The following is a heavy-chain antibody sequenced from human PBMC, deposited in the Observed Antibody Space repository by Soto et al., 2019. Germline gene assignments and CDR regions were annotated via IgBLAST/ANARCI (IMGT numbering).Heavy chain of an antibody. CDR2: IYYSGST. J-gene: IGHJ6*02. CDR1: GGSISSYY. Sequence: SETLSLTCTVSGGSISSYYWSWIRQPPGKGLEWIGYIYYSGSTNYNPSLKSRVTISVDTSKNQFSLKLSSVTAADTAVYYCARDRSSGWSDYYYYGMDVWGQGTTVTVSS. D-gene: IGHD6-19*01. CDR3: ARDRSSGWSDYYYYGMDV. V-gene: IGHV4-59*01.